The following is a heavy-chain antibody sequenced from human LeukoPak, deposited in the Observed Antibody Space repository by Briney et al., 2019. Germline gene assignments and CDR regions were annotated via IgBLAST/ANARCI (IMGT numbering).Heavy chain of an antibody. V-gene: IGHV3-30*18. D-gene: IGHD6-13*01. CDR3: AKSSYSSSWYVFYYGMDV. J-gene: IGHJ6*04. CDR1: GFTFSSYG. Sequence: PGRSLRLSCAASGFTFSSYGMHWVRQAPGKGLEWVAVISYDGSNKYYADSVKGRFTTSRDNSKNTLYLQMNSLRAEDTAVYYCAKSSYSSSWYVFYYGMDVWGKGTTVTVS. CDR2: ISYDGSNK.